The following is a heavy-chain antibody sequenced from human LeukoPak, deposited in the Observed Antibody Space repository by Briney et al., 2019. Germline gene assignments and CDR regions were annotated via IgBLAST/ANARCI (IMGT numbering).Heavy chain of an antibody. Sequence: GGSLRLSCAAAGFTFSSYVMSWVRQAPGKGLEWVSDISGSGGSTNYADSVKGRFTISRDNSKNTLYLQMNSLRAEDTAVYYCARVGYSGYVQNFDYWGQGTLVTVSS. CDR3: ARVGYSGYVQNFDY. CDR2: ISGSGGST. V-gene: IGHV3-23*01. J-gene: IGHJ4*02. D-gene: IGHD5-12*01. CDR1: GFTFSSYV.